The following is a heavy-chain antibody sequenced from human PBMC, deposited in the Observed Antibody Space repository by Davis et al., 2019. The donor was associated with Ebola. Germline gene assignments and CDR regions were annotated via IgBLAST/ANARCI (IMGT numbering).Heavy chain of an antibody. CDR2: IYYSGST. J-gene: IGHJ3*02. CDR1: GGSFSGYY. CDR3: ARHGGYTAPSQLDAFDI. Sequence: SETLSLTCAVYGGSFSGYYWSWIRQPPGKGLEWIGYIYYSGSTNYNPSLKSRVTIPVDTSKNQFSLKLSSVTAADTAVYYCARHGGYTAPSQLDAFDIWGQGTMVTVSS. D-gene: IGHD5-18*01. V-gene: IGHV4-59*08.